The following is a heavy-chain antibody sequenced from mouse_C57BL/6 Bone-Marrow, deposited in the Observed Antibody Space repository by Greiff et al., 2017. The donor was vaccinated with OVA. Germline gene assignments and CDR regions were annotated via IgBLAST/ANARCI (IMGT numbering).Heavy chain of an antibody. Sequence: QVQLKQSGAELARPGASVKMSCKASGYTFTSYTMHWVKQRPGQGLEWIGYINPSSGYTKYNQKFKDKATLTADKSSSTAYMQLSSLTSEDSAVYYCARNRKPYYYAMDYWGQGTSVTVSS. CDR3: ARNRKPYYYAMDY. V-gene: IGHV1-4*01. J-gene: IGHJ4*01. D-gene: IGHD6-1*01. CDR2: INPSSGYT. CDR1: GYTFTSYT.